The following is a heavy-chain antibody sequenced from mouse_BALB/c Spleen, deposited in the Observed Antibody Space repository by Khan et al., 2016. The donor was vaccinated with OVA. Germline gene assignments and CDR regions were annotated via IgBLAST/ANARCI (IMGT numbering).Heavy chain of an antibody. CDR1: GYTFSNYW. CDR2: INPSSGHT. CDR3: ARDRIDY. J-gene: IGHJ2*01. V-gene: IGHV1-7*01. Sequence: QVQLQQSGAELAKPGASVKMSCKASGYTFSNYWIHWVKQRPGQGLEWIGYINPSSGHTYYNQTFNDKATLTTDKSSSTAYMQLSSLTSEDSAVYYCARDRIDYWGQCTTLTVSS.